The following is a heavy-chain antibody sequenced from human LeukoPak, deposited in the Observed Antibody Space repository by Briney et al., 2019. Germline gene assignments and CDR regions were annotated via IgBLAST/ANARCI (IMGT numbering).Heavy chain of an antibody. CDR1: GYTLTELS. CDR2: FDPEDGET. CDR3: ATDRTLSTIFGVAPPSYFDY. D-gene: IGHD3-3*01. V-gene: IGHV1-24*01. J-gene: IGHJ4*02. Sequence: GASVKVSCKVSGYTLTELSMHWVRQAPGKGLEWMGGFDPEDGETIYAQKFQGRVTMTEDTSTDTAYMELSSLRSEDTAVYYCATDRTLSTIFGVAPPSYFDYWGQGTLVTVSS.